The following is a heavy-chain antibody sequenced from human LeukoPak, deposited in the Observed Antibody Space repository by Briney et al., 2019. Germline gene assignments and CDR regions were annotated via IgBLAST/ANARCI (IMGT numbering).Heavy chain of an antibody. D-gene: IGHD6-6*01. V-gene: IGHV3-21*01. CDR1: GFTFSSNS. CDR2: ISTSSSYI. J-gene: IGHJ4*02. Sequence: PGGSLRLSCAGSGFTFSSNSMTWVRQAPGKGLEWVSSISTSSSYIDYADSVKGRFTVSRDNAKNSVYLQMNSLRAEDTAVYYCARDPYSSSSFDYWGQGTLVTVSS. CDR3: ARDPYSSSSFDY.